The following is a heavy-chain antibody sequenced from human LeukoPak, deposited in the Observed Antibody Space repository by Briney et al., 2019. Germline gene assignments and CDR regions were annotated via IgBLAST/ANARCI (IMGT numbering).Heavy chain of an antibody. CDR2: IKEDGSEK. J-gene: IGHJ6*02. CDR3: SKHNSSWEGMDV. D-gene: IGHD6-13*01. Sequence: GGSLRLSCAASGFTFSSYWMRWVRQAPGKGLEWVATIKEDGSEKYYVDSVKGRFTISRDNAKSSLYLQMNSLRAEDTAVYYVSKHNSSWEGMDVWGQGTTVTVSS. CDR1: GFTFSSYW. V-gene: IGHV3-7*02.